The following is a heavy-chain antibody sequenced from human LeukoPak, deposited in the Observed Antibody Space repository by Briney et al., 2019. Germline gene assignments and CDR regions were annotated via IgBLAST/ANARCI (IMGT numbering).Heavy chain of an antibody. J-gene: IGHJ5*02. CDR1: GDSVSIYY. CDR2: IYYRGNT. CDR3: ARHSICFDP. Sequence: SETLSLTCTVSGDSVSIYYWSWIRQPPGKGLEWIGYIYYRGNTNYNPSLKSRVTMAVDTSKNQFSLKLTFVTAADTAVYYCARHSICFDPWGQGTLVTVSS. V-gene: IGHV4-59*08.